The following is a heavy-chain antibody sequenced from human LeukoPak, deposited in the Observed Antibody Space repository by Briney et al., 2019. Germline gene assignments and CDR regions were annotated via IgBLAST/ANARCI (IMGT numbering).Heavy chain of an antibody. V-gene: IGHV3-73*01. J-gene: IGHJ4*02. Sequence: GGSLRLSCAVSGFTFSDYYMTWIRQAPGKGLEWVGRIRSKANSYATAYAASVKGRFTISRDDSKNTAYLQMNSLKTEDTAVYYCTRIWKAGSSYTDYGGNQDYWGQGTLVTVSS. D-gene: IGHD4-23*01. CDR2: IRSKANSYAT. CDR1: GFTFSDYY. CDR3: TRIWKAGSSYTDYGGNQDY.